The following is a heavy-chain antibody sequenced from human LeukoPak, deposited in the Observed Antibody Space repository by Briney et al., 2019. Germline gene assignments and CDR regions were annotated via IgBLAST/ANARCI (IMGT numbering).Heavy chain of an antibody. CDR3: ARGFAPEWLSDY. CDR2: MNPKSGHT. J-gene: IGHJ4*02. CDR1: GYTFSSYD. V-gene: IGHV1-8*01. D-gene: IGHD3-3*01. Sequence: GASVKVSCKASGYTFSSYDINWVRQAPGQGLEWMGWMNPKSGHTGYAQTFQGRVTMSRNSSINTAYMELSGLRSQDTAVYYCARGFAPEWLSDYWGQGSLVTVSS.